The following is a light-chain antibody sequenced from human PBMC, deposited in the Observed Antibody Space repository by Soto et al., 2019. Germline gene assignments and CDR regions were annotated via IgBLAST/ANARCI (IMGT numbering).Light chain of an antibody. CDR1: SSDVGSYNL. CDR2: EVS. Sequence: SALTQPASVSGSPGQSITISCTGTSSDVGSYNLVSWYQQHPGKAPKLMISEVSKRPSGISDRFSGSKSGNTASLTISGLQAEDEADYYCCSYAGTSTFDVVFGGGTKVTV. CDR3: CSYAGTSTFDVV. J-gene: IGLJ2*01. V-gene: IGLV2-23*02.